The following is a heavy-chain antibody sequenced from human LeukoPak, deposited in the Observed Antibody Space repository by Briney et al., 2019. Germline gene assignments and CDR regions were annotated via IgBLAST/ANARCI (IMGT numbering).Heavy chain of an antibody. D-gene: IGHD3-9*01. CDR3: AREEDLSGFYDWFDP. Sequence: SQTLSLTCAISGDSVSSNSAGWNWTRHSPSRGLEWLGRTYYRSKWYNDYAVSVKSRITINPDTSKNQFSLQLNSVTPEDTAVYYCAREEDLSGFYDWFDPWGQGTLVTVSS. V-gene: IGHV6-1*01. CDR1: GDSVSSNSAG. CDR2: TYYRSKWYN. J-gene: IGHJ5*02.